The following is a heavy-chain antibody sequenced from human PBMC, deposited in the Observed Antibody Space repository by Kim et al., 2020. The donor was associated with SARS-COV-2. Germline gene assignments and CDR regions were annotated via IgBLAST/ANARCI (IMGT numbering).Heavy chain of an antibody. Sequence: GGSLRLSCAASGFTFSTYWMHWVRQAPGEGLVWVSRIKTDGSNPRYADSVKGRFTISRDNAKNTLYLQMNSLRAEDTALYYCVRETSTSGSYYFDSWGQGTLVPVSS. J-gene: IGHJ4*02. V-gene: IGHV3-74*01. CDR3: VRETSTSGSYYFDS. D-gene: IGHD6-19*01. CDR2: IKTDGSNP. CDR1: GFTFSTYW.